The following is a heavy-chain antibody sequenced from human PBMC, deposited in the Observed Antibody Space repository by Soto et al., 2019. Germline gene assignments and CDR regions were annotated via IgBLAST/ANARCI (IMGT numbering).Heavy chain of an antibody. Sequence: QVQLQESGPGLVKPSQTLSLTRSVSGGSISSGDYYWSWVRQHPGKGLEWIGYIFYSGSTYYNPSLKSRVTISVDTSKNQFSLKLSSVTAADTAVYYCARGGSGDIVVVAAIDYWGQGTLVTVSS. CDR3: ARGGSGDIVVVAAIDY. CDR2: IFYSGST. D-gene: IGHD2-15*01. J-gene: IGHJ4*02. CDR1: GGSISSGDYY. V-gene: IGHV4-31*03.